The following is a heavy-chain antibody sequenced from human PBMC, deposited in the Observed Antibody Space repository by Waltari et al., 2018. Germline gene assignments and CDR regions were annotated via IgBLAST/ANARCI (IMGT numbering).Heavy chain of an antibody. Sequence: QITLKESGPTLVKPTQTLTLTCPFSGFSLSTSGVGVGWIRQPPGKALEWLALIYWNDDKRYSPSLKSRLTITKDTSKNQVVLTMTNMDPVDTATYYCAHRHIDYGDLDAFDIWGQGTMVTVSS. CDR2: IYWNDDK. J-gene: IGHJ3*02. D-gene: IGHD4-17*01. CDR1: GFSLSTSGVG. V-gene: IGHV2-5*01. CDR3: AHRHIDYGDLDAFDI.